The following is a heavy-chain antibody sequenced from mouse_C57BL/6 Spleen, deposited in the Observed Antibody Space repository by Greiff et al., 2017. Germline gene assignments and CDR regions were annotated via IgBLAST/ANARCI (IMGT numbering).Heavy chain of an antibody. Sequence: VQLQQPGAELVMPGASVKLSCKASGYTFTSYWMHWVKQRPGQGLEWIGEIDPSDSYTNYNQKFKGKSTLTVDKSSSTAYMQLSSLTSEDSAVYYGARSWGLLLGYWGQGTTLTVSS. V-gene: IGHV1-69*01. CDR1: GYTFTSYW. CDR3: ARSWGLLLGY. D-gene: IGHD2-3*01. CDR2: IDPSDSYT. J-gene: IGHJ2*01.